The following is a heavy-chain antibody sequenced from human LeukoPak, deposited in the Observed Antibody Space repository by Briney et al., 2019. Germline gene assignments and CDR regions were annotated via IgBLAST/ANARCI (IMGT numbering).Heavy chain of an antibody. CDR1: GFTFSSYW. CDR2: IKQDGSEK. D-gene: IGHD6-19*01. Sequence: GGSLRLSCAASGFTFSSYWMSWVRQAPGKGLEWVANIKQDGSEKYYVDSVKGRFTISRDNAKNSLYLQMNSLRAEDTAVYYCARESYSSGWYEGVDYWGQGTLVTVSS. J-gene: IGHJ4*02. CDR3: ARESYSSGWYEGVDY. V-gene: IGHV3-7*01.